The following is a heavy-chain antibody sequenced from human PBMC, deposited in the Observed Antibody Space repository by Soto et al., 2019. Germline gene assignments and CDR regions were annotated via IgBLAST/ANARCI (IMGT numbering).Heavy chain of an antibody. D-gene: IGHD3-3*01. V-gene: IGHV3-7*01. CDR1: GFTFSSYW. Sequence: GGSLRLSCAASGFTFSSYWMSWVRQAPGKGLEWVANIKQDGSEKYYVDSVKGRFTISRDNAKNSLYLQMNSLRAEDTAVYYCARARSGYYRADYYYYMVVWGKGTTVTVSS. CDR3: ARARSGYYRADYYYYMVV. J-gene: IGHJ6*03. CDR2: IKQDGSEK.